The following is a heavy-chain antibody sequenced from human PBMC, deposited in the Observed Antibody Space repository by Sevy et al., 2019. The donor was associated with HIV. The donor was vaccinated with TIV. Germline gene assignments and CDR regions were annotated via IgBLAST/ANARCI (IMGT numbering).Heavy chain of an antibody. CDR2: ISYDGSNK. CDR3: ARGGVGIVVVPAAIESYYYYYGMDV. Sequence: GGSLRLSCAASGFTFSSYAMHWVRQAPGKGLEWVAVISYDGSNKYYADSVKGRFTISRDNSKNTLYLQMNGLRAEDSDVYYCARGGVGIVVVPAAIESYYYYYGMDVWGQGTTVTVS. CDR1: GFTFSSYA. D-gene: IGHD2-2*03. V-gene: IGHV3-30-3*01. J-gene: IGHJ6*02.